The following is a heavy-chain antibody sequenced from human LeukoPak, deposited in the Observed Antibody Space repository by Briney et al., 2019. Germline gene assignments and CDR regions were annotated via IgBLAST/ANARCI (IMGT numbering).Heavy chain of an antibody. CDR1: GGSFSGYY. CDR3: AKDRLTMIVVVLFDY. D-gene: IGHD3-22*01. Sequence: ASETLSLTCAVSGGSFSGYYWTWIRQPPGKGLEWIGEINHSGSANYNPSLMSRVTISLDTSKNHFSLNLSSVTAADTAVYYCAKDRLTMIVVVLFDYWGQGTLVTVSS. J-gene: IGHJ4*02. CDR2: INHSGSA. V-gene: IGHV4-34*01.